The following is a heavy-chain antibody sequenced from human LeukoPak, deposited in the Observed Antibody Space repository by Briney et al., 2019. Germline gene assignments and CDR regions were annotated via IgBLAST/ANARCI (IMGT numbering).Heavy chain of an antibody. Sequence: SETLSLTCAVYNGSFSGYYWSWIRQSPGKGLEWIGEVNPAGNTNYNPSLRSRVTISLDTSKNHFSLNLRPVTAADTAVYNCARAAWNGGGGFDPWGQGTLVTVSS. D-gene: IGHD2-8*01. CDR3: ARAAWNGGGGFDP. V-gene: IGHV4-34*01. CDR1: NGSFSGYY. CDR2: VNPAGNT. J-gene: IGHJ5*02.